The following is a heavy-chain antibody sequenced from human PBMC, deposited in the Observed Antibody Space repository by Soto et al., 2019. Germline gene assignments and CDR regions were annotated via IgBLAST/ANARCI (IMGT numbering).Heavy chain of an antibody. Sequence: SVKVSCKASGGTFSSYAISWVRQAPGQGLEWMGGIIPIFGTANYAQKFQGRVTITADESTSTAYMELSSLRSEDTAVYYCARVLLGYYYYYGMDVWGQGTTVTVSS. V-gene: IGHV1-69*13. CDR1: GGTFSSYA. CDR3: ARVLLGYYYYYGMDV. CDR2: IIPIFGTA. J-gene: IGHJ6*02. D-gene: IGHD3-16*01.